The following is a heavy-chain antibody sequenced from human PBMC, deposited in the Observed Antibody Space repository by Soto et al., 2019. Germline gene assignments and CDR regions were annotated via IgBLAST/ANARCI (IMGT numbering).Heavy chain of an antibody. CDR3: ANLYSYGYELWVDGIDV. CDR2: ISYDGSNK. CDR1: GFTFSSYG. V-gene: IGHV3-30*18. Sequence: GGSLRLSCAASGFTFSSYGMHWVRQAPGKGLEWVAVISYDGSNKYYADSVKGRLTISRDNSKNTLYLQMNSLRAEDTAVYYCANLYSYGYELWVDGIDVWGQGTTVTVSS. D-gene: IGHD5-18*01. J-gene: IGHJ6*02.